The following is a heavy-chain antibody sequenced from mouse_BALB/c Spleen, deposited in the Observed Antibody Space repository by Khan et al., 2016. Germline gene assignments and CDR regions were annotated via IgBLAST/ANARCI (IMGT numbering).Heavy chain of an antibody. CDR1: AFDFSRYW. D-gene: IGHD1-1*01. Sequence: EVKLLESGGGLVQPGGSLKLSCAASAFDFSRYWMNWVRQAPGKGLEWIGEINPDSSTINYTPSLKDKFIISRDNAKNTLYLQMRKVRSEDTALYYCARLYYYGCVDYWGQGTTLTVSS. CDR3: ARLYYYGCVDY. V-gene: IGHV4-1*02. J-gene: IGHJ2*01. CDR2: INPDSSTI.